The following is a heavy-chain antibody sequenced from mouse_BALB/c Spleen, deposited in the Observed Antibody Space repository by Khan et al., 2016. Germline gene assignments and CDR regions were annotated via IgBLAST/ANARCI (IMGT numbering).Heavy chain of an antibody. D-gene: IGHD1-1*01. CDR1: GFSLTGYG. CDR2: IWGDGRT. J-gene: IGHJ3*01. V-gene: IGHV2-6-7*01. Sequence: QVQLKQSGPGLVAPSQSLSITCTVTGFSLTGYGVNWVRQPPGKGLEWLGKIWGDGRTDYNSALKSRVSISKDNSKSQVFLKMNSLQTDDTINYYYSSYYDGFAYWGQGTLVIVSA. CDR3: SSYYDGFAY.